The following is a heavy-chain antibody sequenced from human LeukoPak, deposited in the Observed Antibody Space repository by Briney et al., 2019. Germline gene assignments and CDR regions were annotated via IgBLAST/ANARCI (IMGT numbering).Heavy chain of an antibody. D-gene: IGHD2-15*01. CDR1: GFTFSNYW. CDR3: ATPVGGVWSFDY. J-gene: IGHJ4*02. V-gene: IGHV3-7*01. CDR2: IKQDESEK. Sequence: GGSLRLSCAASGFTFSNYWMTWVRQAPGKGLEWVANIKQDESEKYYVDSVKGRFTVSRDNSKNSVYLQMNSLRADDTAMYYCATPVGGVWSFDYWGQGTLATVSS.